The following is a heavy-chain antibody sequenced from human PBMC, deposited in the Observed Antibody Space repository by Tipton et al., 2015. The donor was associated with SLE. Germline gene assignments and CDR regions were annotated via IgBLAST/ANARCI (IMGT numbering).Heavy chain of an antibody. CDR1: GGSISNYY. Sequence: LRLSCTVSGGSISNYYWSWIRQPPGKGLDWIGYIYYSGSTNYNPSLMSRVTISVDTSKNQFSLKLTSVTAADTAVYHCTRVPRYNWNYIADWGQGTLVSVSS. J-gene: IGHJ4*02. D-gene: IGHD1-7*01. CDR2: IYYSGST. CDR3: TRVPRYNWNYIAD. V-gene: IGHV4-59*12.